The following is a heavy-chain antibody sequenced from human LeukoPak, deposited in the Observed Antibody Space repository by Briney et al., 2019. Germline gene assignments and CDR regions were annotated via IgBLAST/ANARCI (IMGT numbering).Heavy chain of an antibody. D-gene: IGHD2-15*01. CDR2: IYGSGNT. CDR1: GFTFSSYA. CDR3: ARGGIYAFDI. Sequence: GSLRLSCAASGFTFSSYAMSWVRQAPGKGLEWIGYIYGSGNTNYNPSLKSRVTMSIDTSKNQFSLKLTSVTAADTAVYYCARGGIYAFDIWGQGTMVTVSS. J-gene: IGHJ3*02. V-gene: IGHV4-59*01.